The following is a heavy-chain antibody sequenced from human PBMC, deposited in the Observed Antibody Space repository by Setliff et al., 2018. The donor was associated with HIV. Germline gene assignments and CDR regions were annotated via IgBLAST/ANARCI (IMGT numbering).Heavy chain of an antibody. CDR2: IKEDGSDK. Sequence: PGGSLRPSCAASGFTFSSYWMSWVRQAPGKGLEWVANIKEDGSDKAYVDSVKGRFTISRDNAKNSLYLQMNSLRVDDTAVYYCARDHGGKDKWGQGTLVTVSS. CDR1: GFTFSSYW. J-gene: IGHJ4*02. CDR3: ARDHGGKDK. V-gene: IGHV3-7*01.